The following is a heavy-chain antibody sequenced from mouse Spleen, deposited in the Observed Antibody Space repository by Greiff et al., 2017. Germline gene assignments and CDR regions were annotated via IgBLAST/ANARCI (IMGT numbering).Heavy chain of an antibody. D-gene: IGHD1-1*01. CDR2: IWTGGGT. CDR3: ARIYGSSYPYWYFDV. Sequence: VQLVESGPGLVAPSQSLSITCTVSGFSLTSYAISWVRQPPGKGLEWLGVIWTGGGTNYNSALKSRLSISKDNSKSQVFLKMNSLQTDDTARYYCARIYGSSYPYWYFDVWGAGTTVTVSS. CDR1: GFSLTSYA. J-gene: IGHJ1*01. V-gene: IGHV2-9-1*01.